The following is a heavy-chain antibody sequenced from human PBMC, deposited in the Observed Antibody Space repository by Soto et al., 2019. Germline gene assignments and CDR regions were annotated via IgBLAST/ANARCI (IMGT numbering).Heavy chain of an antibody. J-gene: IGHJ3*02. CDR3: ATVFEI. CDR1: GFTFSNYW. Sequence: LRLSCAASGFTFSNYWMHWVRQAPGKGLVWVSRINNDGTGTSYAESVKGRFTISRDNAKNMVYLQMNGLRVEDTAVYYCATVFEIWGQGTMVTVSS. V-gene: IGHV3-74*01. CDR2: INNDGTGT.